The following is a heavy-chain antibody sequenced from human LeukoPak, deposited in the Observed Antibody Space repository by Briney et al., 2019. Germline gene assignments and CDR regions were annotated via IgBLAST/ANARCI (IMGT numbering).Heavy chain of an antibody. CDR3: ASRLIRGDYFNY. D-gene: IGHD3-10*01. Sequence: SETLSLTCTVSGGSISSNSCYWGWVRQHPGKGLEWIGTIYYSGSIYYNPSLKSRVTISVDTSKNQFSLNLTSVTAADTAVYYCASRLIRGDYFNYWGQGTLVTVSS. J-gene: IGHJ4*02. V-gene: IGHV4-39*01. CDR1: GGSISSNSCY. CDR2: IYYSGSI.